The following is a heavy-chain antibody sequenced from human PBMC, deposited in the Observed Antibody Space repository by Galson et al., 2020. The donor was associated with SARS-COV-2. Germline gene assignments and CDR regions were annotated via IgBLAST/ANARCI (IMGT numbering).Heavy chain of an antibody. CDR2: ISTSSSYT. J-gene: IGHJ6*02. CDR3: ARDEGIRGYNDGWRCDGMDV. D-gene: IGHD1-1*01. CDR1: GFPFSTYS. V-gene: IGHV3-21*01. Sequence: NSGGSLRLSCAASGFPFSTYSMNWVRLAPGKGLEWVSSISTSSSYTYYADSVKGRSSISRDNPKNSLYLQMNILTAEDTAVYYCARDEGIRGYNDGWRCDGMDVWGQGTTVTVSS.